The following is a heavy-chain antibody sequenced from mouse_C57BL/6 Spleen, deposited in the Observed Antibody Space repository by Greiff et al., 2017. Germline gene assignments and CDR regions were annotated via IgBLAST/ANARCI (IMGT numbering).Heavy chain of an antibody. Sequence: VKLMESGPELVKPGASVKISCKASGYAFSSSWMNWVKQRPGKGLEWIGRIYPGDGDTNYNGKFKGKATLTADKSSSTAYMQLSSLTSEDSAVYFCARKGPGYYSNFDGFAYWGQGTLVTVSA. CDR1: GYAFSSSW. V-gene: IGHV1-82*01. J-gene: IGHJ3*01. D-gene: IGHD2-5*01. CDR3: ARKGPGYYSNFDGFAY. CDR2: IYPGDGDT.